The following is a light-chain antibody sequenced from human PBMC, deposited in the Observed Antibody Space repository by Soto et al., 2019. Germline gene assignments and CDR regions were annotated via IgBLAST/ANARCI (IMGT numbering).Light chain of an antibody. CDR3: CSYAGSRTWV. CDR2: SVS. Sequence: QSVLTQPASVSGSPGQSITISCTGTSSDVGGHNFVSWYQHHPGKAPKLMIFSVSNRPPGVSNRFSGSKSGNTASLTISGLQAEDEADYYCCSYAGSRTWVFGGGTKLTVL. V-gene: IGLV2-23*02. CDR1: SSDVGGHNF. J-gene: IGLJ2*01.